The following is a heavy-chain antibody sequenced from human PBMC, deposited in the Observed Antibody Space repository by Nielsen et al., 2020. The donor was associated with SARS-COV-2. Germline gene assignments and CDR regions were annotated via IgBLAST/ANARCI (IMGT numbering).Heavy chain of an antibody. CDR1: GFTFSSYS. J-gene: IGHJ4*02. V-gene: IGHV3-21*01. D-gene: IGHD1-7*01. CDR3: ARVGTTVDY. CDR2: ISSSSSYI. Sequence: LSLTCAASGFTFSSYSMNWVRQAPGKGLEWVSSISSSSSYIYYADSVKGRFTISRDNAKNSLYLQMNSLRAEDTAVYYCARVGTTVDYWGQGTLVTVSS.